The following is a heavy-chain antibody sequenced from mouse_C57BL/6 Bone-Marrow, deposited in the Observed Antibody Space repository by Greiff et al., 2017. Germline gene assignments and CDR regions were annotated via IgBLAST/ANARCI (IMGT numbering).Heavy chain of an antibody. CDR3: AREITTLVATPLYWYFDV. V-gene: IGHV1-19*01. Sequence: EVQLQQSGPVLVKPGASVKMSCKASGYTFTDYYMNWVQQSHGKSLEWIGVINPYNGGTSYTLKFKGQSTMTVDKSSSTAYMELNSLTSEESAVYYWAREITTLVATPLYWYFDVWGTGTTVTVSS. CDR1: GYTFTDYY. J-gene: IGHJ1*03. D-gene: IGHD1-1*01. CDR2: INPYNGGT.